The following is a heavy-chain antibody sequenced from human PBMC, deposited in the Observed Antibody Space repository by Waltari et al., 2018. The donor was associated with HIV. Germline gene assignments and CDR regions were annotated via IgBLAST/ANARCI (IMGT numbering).Heavy chain of an antibody. CDR2: INHSGST. CDR1: GVSFRGYY. V-gene: IGHV4-34*01. D-gene: IGHD3-10*01. J-gene: IGHJ4*02. Sequence: QVQLQQWGAGLLKPSETLSLTCAVYGVSFRGYYWSWIRQSPGKGLEWIGEINHSGSTNYNPSLKSRVTMSVDTSKNQFSLKLRFVTAADTAVYYCARGGNYYGSGSYYKLDYWGQGTLVTVSS. CDR3: ARGGNYYGSGSYYKLDY.